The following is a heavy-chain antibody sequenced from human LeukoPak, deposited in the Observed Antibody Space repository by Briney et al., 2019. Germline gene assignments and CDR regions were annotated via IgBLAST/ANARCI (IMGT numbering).Heavy chain of an antibody. CDR3: ARDRTRIAVAGNWFDP. CDR1: GYTFTGYY. CDR2: FNPNSGGT. V-gene: IGHV1-2*06. D-gene: IGHD6-19*01. J-gene: IGHJ5*02. Sequence: ASVKVSCKASGYTFTGYYMHWVRQAPGQGVKGMGRFNPNSGGTNYAQKFQGRVTMTRDTSISTAYMELSRLRSDDTAVYYCARDRTRIAVAGNWFDPWGQGTLVTVSS.